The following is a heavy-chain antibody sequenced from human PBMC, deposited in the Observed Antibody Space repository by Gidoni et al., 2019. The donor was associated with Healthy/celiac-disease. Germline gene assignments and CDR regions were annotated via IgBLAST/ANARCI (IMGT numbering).Heavy chain of an antibody. CDR2: ISWNSGSI. J-gene: IGHJ4*02. Sequence: EVQLVESGGGLVQPGRSLRLSCAASGFTFDDYAMHWVRQAPGKGLGWVSGISWNSGSIGYADSVKGRFTISRDNAKNSLYLQMNSLRAEDTALYYCARGIVARGNIDYWGQGTLVTVSS. D-gene: IGHD3-16*01. CDR1: GFTFDDYA. CDR3: ARGIVARGNIDY. V-gene: IGHV3-9*01.